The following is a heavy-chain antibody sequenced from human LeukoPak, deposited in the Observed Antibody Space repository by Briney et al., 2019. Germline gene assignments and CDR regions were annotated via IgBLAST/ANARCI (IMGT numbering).Heavy chain of an antibody. CDR1: GFTFSEYY. D-gene: IGHD1-1*01. J-gene: IGHJ4*02. Sequence: PGGSLRLSCAASGFTFSEYYINWFRQAPGKGLEWVGRSRNKANSYTTAYAASVKGRFTISRDDLKTSVYMQMNSLKTEDTAVYYCARVAYMHQGHYFDYWGQGTLVTVSS. CDR3: ARVAYMHQGHYFDY. V-gene: IGHV3-72*01. CDR2: SRNKANSYTT.